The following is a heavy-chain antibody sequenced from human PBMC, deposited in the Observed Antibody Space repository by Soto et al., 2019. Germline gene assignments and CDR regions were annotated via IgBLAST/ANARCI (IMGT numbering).Heavy chain of an antibody. V-gene: IGHV4-59*01. Sequence: SETLSLTCTVSGGSISSYYWSWIRQPPGKGLEWIGYIYYSGSTNYNPSLKSRVTISVDTSKNQFSLKLSSVTAADTAVYYCARGSGSSSWYFGYFDYWGQGTLVTVSS. D-gene: IGHD6-13*01. CDR3: ARGSGSSSWYFGYFDY. J-gene: IGHJ4*02. CDR1: GGSISSYY. CDR2: IYYSGST.